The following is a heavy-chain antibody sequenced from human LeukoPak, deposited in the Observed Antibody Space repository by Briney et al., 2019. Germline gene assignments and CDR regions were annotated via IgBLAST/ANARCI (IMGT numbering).Heavy chain of an antibody. J-gene: IGHJ4*02. CDR2: INHSGST. CDR3: ARIEPLGIVGATTSYFDY. Sequence: PSETLSLTCAVYGGSFSGYYWSWIRQPPGKGLEWIGEINHSGSTNYNPSLKSRVTISVDTSKNQFSLKLSSVTAADTAVYYCARIEPLGIVGATTSYFDYWGQGTLVTVSS. D-gene: IGHD1-26*01. CDR1: GGSFSGYY. V-gene: IGHV4-34*01.